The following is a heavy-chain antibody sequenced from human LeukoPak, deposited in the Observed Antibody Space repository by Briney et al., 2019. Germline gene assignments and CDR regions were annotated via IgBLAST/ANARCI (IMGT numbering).Heavy chain of an antibody. Sequence: GGSLRLSCAASGFTFSSYGMHWVRQAPGKGLEWVTFIRYDGTNEYYTDSVKGRFTISRDNSKNTLYLQMNSLRAEDTAVYYCAKGATTVTTTPFDYWGQGTLVTVSS. V-gene: IGHV3-30*02. D-gene: IGHD4-17*01. CDR2: IRYDGTNE. CDR1: GFTFSSYG. CDR3: AKGATTVTTTPFDY. J-gene: IGHJ4*02.